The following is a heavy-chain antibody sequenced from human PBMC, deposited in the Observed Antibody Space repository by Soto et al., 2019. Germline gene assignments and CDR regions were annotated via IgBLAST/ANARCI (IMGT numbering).Heavy chain of an antibody. CDR1: GGSFSGYY. V-gene: IGHV4-34*01. Sequence: SETLSLTCAVYGGSFSGYYWSWIRQPPGKGLEWIGEINHSGSTNYNPSLKSRVTISVDTSKNQFSLKLSSVTAADTAVYYCARGRITMVRGVIMPWFDPWGQETLVTVSS. CDR3: ARGRITMVRGVIMPWFDP. D-gene: IGHD3-10*01. J-gene: IGHJ5*02. CDR2: INHSGST.